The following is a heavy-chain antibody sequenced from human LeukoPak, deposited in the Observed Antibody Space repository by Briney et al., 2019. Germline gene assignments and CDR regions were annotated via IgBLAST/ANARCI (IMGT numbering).Heavy chain of an antibody. CDR2: IYYSGST. V-gene: IGHV4-59*01. CDR1: GGSISSYY. J-gene: IGHJ4*02. Sequence: PSETLSLTCTVSGGSISSYYWSWIRQPPGKGLEWIGYIYYSGSTNYNPSLKSRVTISVDTSKNQFSLKLRSVTAADTAVYYCARAQQVWWPHYYFDYWGQGTLVTVSS. CDR3: ARAQQVWWPHYYFDY. D-gene: IGHD4/OR15-4a*01.